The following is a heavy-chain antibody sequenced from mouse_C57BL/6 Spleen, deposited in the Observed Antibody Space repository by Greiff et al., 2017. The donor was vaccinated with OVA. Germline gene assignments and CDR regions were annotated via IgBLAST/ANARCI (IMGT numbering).Heavy chain of an antibody. Sequence: EVQLVESGGDLVKPGGSLKLSCAASGFTFSSYGMSWVRQTPDKRLEWVATISSGGSYTYYPDSVKGRFTISRDNAKNTLYLQMSSLKSEDTAMYYCARRYGNPWFAYWGQGTLVTVSA. J-gene: IGHJ3*01. CDR1: GFTFSSYG. V-gene: IGHV5-6*01. CDR3: ARRYGNPWFAY. CDR2: ISSGGSYT. D-gene: IGHD2-1*01.